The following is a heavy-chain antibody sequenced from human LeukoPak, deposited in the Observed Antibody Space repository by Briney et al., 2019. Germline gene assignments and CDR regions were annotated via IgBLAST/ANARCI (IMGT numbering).Heavy chain of an antibody. D-gene: IGHD5-18*01. J-gene: IGHJ4*02. V-gene: IGHV3-9*03. CDR2: ISWNSGSI. Sequence: GRSLRLSCAASGFTFDDYAMHWVRQAPGKGLEWVSGISWNSGSIGYADSVKGRFTISRDNAKNSPYLQMNSLRAEDMALYYCAKDLSSYGYEGLDYWGQGTLVTVSS. CDR1: GFTFDDYA. CDR3: AKDLSSYGYEGLDY.